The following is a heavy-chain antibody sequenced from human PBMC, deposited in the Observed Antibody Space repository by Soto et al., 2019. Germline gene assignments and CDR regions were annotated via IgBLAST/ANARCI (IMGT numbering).Heavy chain of an antibody. Sequence: GGSLRLSCAASGFTFSNAWMNWVRQAPGKGLEWVGRIKSKTDGGTTDYAAPVKGRFTISRDDSKNTLYLQMNSLKTEDTAVYYCTTDPDSLWYYFDYWGQGTLVTVSS. CDR3: TTDPDSLWYYFDY. CDR2: IKSKTDGGTT. V-gene: IGHV3-15*07. D-gene: IGHD3-10*01. J-gene: IGHJ4*02. CDR1: GFTFSNAW.